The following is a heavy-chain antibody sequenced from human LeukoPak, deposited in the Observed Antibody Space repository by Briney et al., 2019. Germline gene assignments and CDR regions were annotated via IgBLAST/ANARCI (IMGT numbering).Heavy chain of an antibody. V-gene: IGHV3-74*01. CDR3: ARGPSGYHNT. J-gene: IGHJ4*02. D-gene: IGHD5-12*01. CDR1: GFTFSNYW. Sequence: GGSLRLSCAASGFTFSNYWMHWVRQAPGKGLVWVSRINSDGINTSYADSVKGRFTISRDNAKNSLYLQMNSLRAEDTAMYYCARGPSGYHNTGGQGTLVTVSS. CDR2: INSDGINT.